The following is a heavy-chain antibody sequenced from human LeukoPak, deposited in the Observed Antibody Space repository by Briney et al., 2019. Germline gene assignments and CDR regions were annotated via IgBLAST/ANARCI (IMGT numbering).Heavy chain of an antibody. CDR2: IKQDGSEK. J-gene: IGHJ4*02. V-gene: IGHV3-7*01. Sequence: GGSLRLSCAASGFTFTTYWMGWVRQAPGKGLEWVANIKQDGSEKYYVDSVKGRFTISRDNAKNSLYLQMNSLRAEDTAVYYCARSSVSGSYAFDYWGQGTLVTVSS. CDR3: ARSSVSGSYAFDY. CDR1: GFTFTTYW. D-gene: IGHD1-26*01.